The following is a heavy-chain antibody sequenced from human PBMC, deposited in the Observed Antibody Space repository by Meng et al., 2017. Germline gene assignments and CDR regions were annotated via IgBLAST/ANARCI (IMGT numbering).Heavy chain of an antibody. CDR1: GGSVSSGSYY. CDR2: IYYSGST. Sequence: QVPVQEAGPGLVRPSEILSLTCTVSGGSVSSGSYYWSWIRQPPGKGLEWIGYIYYSGSTNYNPSLKRRVTISVDTSKNQFSLKLSSVTAADTAVYYCARAIAVAGITIDYWGQGTLVTVSS. V-gene: IGHV4-61*01. J-gene: IGHJ4*02. D-gene: IGHD6-19*01. CDR3: ARAIAVAGITIDY.